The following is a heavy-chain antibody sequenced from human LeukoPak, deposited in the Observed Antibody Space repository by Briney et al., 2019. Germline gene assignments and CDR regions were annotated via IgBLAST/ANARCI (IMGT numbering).Heavy chain of an antibody. CDR2: IYTSGST. Sequence: PSQTLSFNCTVAGVSINSGSYYWSWTRQPAGKGLEWIGRIYTSGSTNYNPSLKSRVTISVDTSKNQFSLKLSSVTAADTAVYYCARDLYGTYDYWGQGTLVTVSS. D-gene: IGHD2-8*01. CDR1: GVSINSGSYY. J-gene: IGHJ4*02. CDR3: ARDLYGTYDY. V-gene: IGHV4-61*02.